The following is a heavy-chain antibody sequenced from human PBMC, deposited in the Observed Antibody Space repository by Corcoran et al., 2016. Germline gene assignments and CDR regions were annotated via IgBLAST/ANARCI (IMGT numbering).Heavy chain of an antibody. CDR1: GGTVSSYA. V-gene: IGHV1-69*01. J-gene: IGHJ5*02. Sequence: QVQLVQSGAEVKKPGSSVKVSCKAAGGTVSSYAISWVRQAAGQGLEWMGGIIPIFGTANYAQKFQGRVTITADESTSTAYMELSSLRSEDTAVYYCARVGAVAGTGLGWFDPWGQGTLVTVSS. CDR2: IIPIFGTA. CDR3: ARVGAVAGTGLGWFDP. D-gene: IGHD6-19*01.